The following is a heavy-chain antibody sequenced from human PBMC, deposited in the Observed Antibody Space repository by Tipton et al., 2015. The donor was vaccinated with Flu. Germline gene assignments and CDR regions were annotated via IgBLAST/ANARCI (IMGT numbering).Heavy chain of an antibody. CDR1: GGSITSSTDY. J-gene: IGHJ5*02. D-gene: IGHD3-10*01. CDR2: IYASGST. CDR3: ARDYGDLNWFDP. V-gene: IGHV4-61*02. Sequence: TLSLTCTVSGGSITSSTDYWSWIRQPAGKGLEWIGRIYASGSTNYNPPPKSRVTISLDASKKQFSLKLTSVTAADTAVYYCARDYGDLNWFDPWGQGTLVTVSS.